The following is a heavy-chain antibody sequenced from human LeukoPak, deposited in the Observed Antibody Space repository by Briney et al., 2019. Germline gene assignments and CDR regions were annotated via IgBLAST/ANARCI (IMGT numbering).Heavy chain of an antibody. CDR3: ARGLRLLVPAAIIQFDP. J-gene: IGHJ5*02. Sequence: WASVKVSCKASGYTFTGYYMHWVRQAPGQGLEWMGWINPNSGGTNYAQKFQGRVTMTRDTSISTAYMELSRLRSDDTAVYYCARGLRLLVPAAIIQFDPWGQGTLVTVSS. V-gene: IGHV1-2*02. D-gene: IGHD2-2*01. CDR2: INPNSGGT. CDR1: GYTFTGYY.